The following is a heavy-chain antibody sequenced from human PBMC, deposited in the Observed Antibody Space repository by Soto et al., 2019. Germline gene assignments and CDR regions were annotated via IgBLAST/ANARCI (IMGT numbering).Heavy chain of an antibody. D-gene: IGHD2-15*01. V-gene: IGHV4-39*02. Sequence: QLQLQESGPGLVKPSETLSLTCTVSGGSISSSSYYWGWIRQPPGKGLEWIGSIYYSGSTYYNPSLKSRVTISVDTSKNQFSLKLSSVTAADTAVYYCARECSGGSCPSFYYYYYGMDVWGQGTTVTVSS. J-gene: IGHJ6*02. CDR3: ARECSGGSCPSFYYYYYGMDV. CDR1: GGSISSSSYY. CDR2: IYYSGST.